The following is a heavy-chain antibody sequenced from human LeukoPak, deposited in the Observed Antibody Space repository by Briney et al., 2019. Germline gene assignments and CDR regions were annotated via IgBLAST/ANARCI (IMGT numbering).Heavy chain of an antibody. CDR2: INPNSGGT. CDR1: GYTFTGYY. D-gene: IGHD4-17*01. Sequence: GASVKVSCKASGYTFTGYYMHWVRQAPGQGLEWMGWINPNSGGTNYAQKFQGRVTMTRDTSISTAYMELSRLRSDDTAVYDCARDTGQALLQGPFYGAYPDSGAKGPLVTVSS. J-gene: IGHJ4*02. V-gene: IGHV1-2*02. CDR3: ARDTGQALLQGPFYGAYPDS.